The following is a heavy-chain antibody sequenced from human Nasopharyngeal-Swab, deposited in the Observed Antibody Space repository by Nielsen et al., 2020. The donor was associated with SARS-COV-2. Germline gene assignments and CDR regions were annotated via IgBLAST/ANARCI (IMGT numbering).Heavy chain of an antibody. CDR3: AKDLPYYDILTGYYSYYYGMDV. V-gene: IGHV3-23*01. Sequence: GESLTISCAASGFTFSSYAMSWVRQAPGKGLEWVSAISGSGGSTYYADSVKGRFTISRDNSKNTLYLQMNSLRAEDTAVYYCAKDLPYYDILTGYYSYYYGMDVWGQGTTVTVSS. D-gene: IGHD3-9*01. CDR2: ISGSGGST. CDR1: GFTFSSYA. J-gene: IGHJ6*02.